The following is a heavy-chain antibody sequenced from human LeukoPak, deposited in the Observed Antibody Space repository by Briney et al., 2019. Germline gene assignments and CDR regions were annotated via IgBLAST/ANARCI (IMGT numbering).Heavy chain of an antibody. Sequence: PSEILSLTCTVSGGSISSYYWSWIRQPPGKGLEWIGYIYYSGSTNYNPSLKSRVTISVDTSKNQFSLKLSSVTAADTAVYYCARDGALDYWGQGTLVTVSS. V-gene: IGHV4-59*01. CDR2: IYYSGST. J-gene: IGHJ4*02. CDR3: ARDGALDY. CDR1: GGSISSYY. D-gene: IGHD1-26*01.